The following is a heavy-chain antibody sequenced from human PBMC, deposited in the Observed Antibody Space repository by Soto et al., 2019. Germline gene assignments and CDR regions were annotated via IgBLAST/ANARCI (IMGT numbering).Heavy chain of an antibody. V-gene: IGHV3-53*01. J-gene: IGHJ6*02. CDR2: IYSGGST. CDR1: GFTVSSNY. Sequence: GGSLRLSCAASGFTVSSNYMIRVRQAPGKGLEWVSVIYSGGSTYYADSVKGRFTISRDNSKNTLYLQMNSLRAEDTAVYYCARDLRTLYGMDVWGQGTTVTVSS. CDR3: ARDLRTLYGMDV.